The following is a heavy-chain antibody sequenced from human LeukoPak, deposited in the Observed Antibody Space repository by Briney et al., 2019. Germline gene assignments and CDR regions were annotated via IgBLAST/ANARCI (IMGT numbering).Heavy chain of an antibody. Sequence: ASVKVSCKASGYTFTSYGISWVRQAPGQGLERMGWISAYNGNTNYAQKLQGRVTMTTDTSTSTAYMELRSLRSDDTAVYYCARLYYDSSGYSNYFDYWGQGTLVTVSS. CDR3: ARLYYDSSGYSNYFDY. CDR1: GYTFTSYG. D-gene: IGHD3-22*01. CDR2: ISAYNGNT. J-gene: IGHJ4*02. V-gene: IGHV1-18*01.